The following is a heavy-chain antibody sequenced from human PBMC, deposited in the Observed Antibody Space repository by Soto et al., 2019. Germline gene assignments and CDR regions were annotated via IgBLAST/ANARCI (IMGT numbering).Heavy chain of an antibody. CDR1: GFTFSGSA. CDR2: IRSKANSYAT. J-gene: IGHJ3*02. V-gene: IGHV3-73*01. Sequence: GGSLRLSCAASGFTFSGSAMHWVRQASGKGLEWVGRIRSKANSYATAYAASVKGRFTISRDDSKNTAYLQMNSLKTEDTAVYYCTRLTLQGAFDIWGQGTMVTVS. CDR3: TRLTLQGAFDI.